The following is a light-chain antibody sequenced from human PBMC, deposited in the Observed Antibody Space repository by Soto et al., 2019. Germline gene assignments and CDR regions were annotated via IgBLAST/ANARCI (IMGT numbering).Light chain of an antibody. CDR1: SSDVGGYNS. Sequence: HSALTQPPSASGSPGQSVTISCTGTSSDVGGYNSVSWYQQHPGKAPKLMIYEVSERPSGVPDRFSGSKSGNTASLTVSGLQADDEADYYCSSYAGSNNLVFGGGTQLTVL. CDR3: SSYAGSNNLV. CDR2: EVS. V-gene: IGLV2-8*01. J-gene: IGLJ2*01.